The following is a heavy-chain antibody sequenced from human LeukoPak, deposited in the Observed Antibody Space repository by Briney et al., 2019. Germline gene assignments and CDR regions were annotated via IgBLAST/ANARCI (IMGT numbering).Heavy chain of an antibody. CDR2: ISGSDDGT. Sequence: HPGGSLRLSCAASGFTFSSCGMTWVRQAPGKGLEWVSSISGSDDGTYYADSVKGRFTISRDNAKNSLYLQMNSLRAEDTAVYYCASSVGFWSGYYSPYYYGMDVWGQGTTVTVSS. CDR1: GFTFSSCG. CDR3: ASSVGFWSGYYSPYYYGMDV. J-gene: IGHJ6*02. D-gene: IGHD3-3*01. V-gene: IGHV3-23*01.